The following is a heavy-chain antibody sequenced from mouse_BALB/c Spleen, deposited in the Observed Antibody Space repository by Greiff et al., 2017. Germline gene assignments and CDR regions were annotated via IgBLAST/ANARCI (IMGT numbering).Heavy chain of an antibody. Sequence: VQLKQSGAELVRPGALVKLSCKASGFNIKDYYMHWVKQRPEQGLEWIGWIDPENGNTIYDPKFQGKASITADTSSNTAYLQLSSLTSEDTAVYYCARGVTYYFDDWGEGTTLTVSS. CDR3: ARGVTYYFDD. J-gene: IGHJ2*01. V-gene: IGHV14-1*02. D-gene: IGHD2-2*01. CDR2: IDPENGNT. CDR1: GFNIKDYY.